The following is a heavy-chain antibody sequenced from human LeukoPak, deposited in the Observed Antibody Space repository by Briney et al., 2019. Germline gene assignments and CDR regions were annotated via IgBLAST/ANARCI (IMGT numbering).Heavy chain of an antibody. CDR2: FDPEDGET. V-gene: IGHV1-24*01. D-gene: IGHD3-10*01. Sequence: ASVKVSCKVSGYTLTELSMHWVRQAPGKGLEWMGGFDPEDGETIYAQKFRGRVTMTEDTSTDTAYMELSSLRSDDTAVYYCARDYRDVLLWFGELSKWGQGTLVTVSS. J-gene: IGHJ4*02. CDR3: ARDYRDVLLWFGELSK. CDR1: GYTLTELS.